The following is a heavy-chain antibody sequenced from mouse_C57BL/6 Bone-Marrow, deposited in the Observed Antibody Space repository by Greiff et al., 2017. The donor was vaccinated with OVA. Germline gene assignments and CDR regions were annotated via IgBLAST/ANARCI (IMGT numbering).Heavy chain of an antibody. D-gene: IGHD2-3*01. Sequence: EVQLQQSGPVLVKPGASVKMSCKASGYTFTDYYMNWVKQSHGKSLEWIGVINPYNGGTSYNQKFKGKGTLTVDKSSSTADMELNSLTSEDSAVYYCARDGYYVDWYFDVWGTGTTVTVSS. CDR1: GYTFTDYY. V-gene: IGHV1-19*01. CDR3: ARDGYYVDWYFDV. J-gene: IGHJ1*03. CDR2: INPYNGGT.